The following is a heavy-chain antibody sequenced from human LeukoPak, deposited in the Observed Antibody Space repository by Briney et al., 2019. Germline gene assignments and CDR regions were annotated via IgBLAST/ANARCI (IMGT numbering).Heavy chain of an antibody. D-gene: IGHD2-2*01. Sequence: GGSLRLSCAASGFTFSDYYMSWIRQAPGKGLEWVSYISSSSSYTNYADSVKGRFTISRDNAKNSLYLQMNSLRAEDTAVYYCARYCSSTTCYDYWGQGTLVTVSS. CDR1: GFTFSDYY. J-gene: IGHJ4*02. CDR2: ISSSSSYT. CDR3: ARYCSSTTCYDY. V-gene: IGHV3-11*03.